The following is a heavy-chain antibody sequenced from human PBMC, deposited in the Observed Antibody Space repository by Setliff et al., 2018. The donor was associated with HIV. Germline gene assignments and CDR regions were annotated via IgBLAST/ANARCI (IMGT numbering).Heavy chain of an antibody. CDR1: GYTFIDYY. D-gene: IGHD6-19*01. V-gene: IGHV1-2*02. Sequence: ASVKVSCKASGYTFIDYYIHWVRQAPGQGLEWMGWFNPDTYASNYAQKFQGRVTMTRDTSISTAYMDLSRLGSDDTAVYYCATGGLSRWLVRGDAFDYWGQGTLVTVSS. CDR2: FNPDTYAS. CDR3: ATGGLSRWLVRGDAFDY. J-gene: IGHJ4*02.